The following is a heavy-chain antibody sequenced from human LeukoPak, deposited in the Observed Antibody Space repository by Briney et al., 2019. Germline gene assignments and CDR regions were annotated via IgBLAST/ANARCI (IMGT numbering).Heavy chain of an antibody. CDR1: GFTFDDYA. V-gene: IGHV3-43*02. CDR2: ISGDGGST. Sequence: SGGSLRLSCAASGFTFDDYAMHWVRQAPGKGLEWVSLISGDGGSTYYADSVKGRFTISRDNSKNSLYLQMNSLRTEGTALCYCAKDFGYSSGWYLGGYYYYGMDVWGQGTTVTVSS. CDR3: AKDFGYSSGWYLGGYYYYGMDV. J-gene: IGHJ6*02. D-gene: IGHD6-19*01.